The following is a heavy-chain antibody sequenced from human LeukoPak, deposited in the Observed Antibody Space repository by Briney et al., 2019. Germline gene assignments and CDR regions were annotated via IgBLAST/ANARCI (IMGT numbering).Heavy chain of an antibody. CDR1: GYIFTAYY. V-gene: IGHV1-2*02. CDR3: ARELPPLRKRSGAHWLDP. Sequence: ASLKVSCKASGYIFTAYYIHWVRQAPGQGLEWVGWLNPESGGTNYAQKFQGRVTMTRDTSIGAAYMELSGLKLDDTAVYYCARELPPLRKRSGAHWLDPWGPGTLVTVSS. D-gene: IGHD2-15*01. J-gene: IGHJ5*02. CDR2: LNPESGGT.